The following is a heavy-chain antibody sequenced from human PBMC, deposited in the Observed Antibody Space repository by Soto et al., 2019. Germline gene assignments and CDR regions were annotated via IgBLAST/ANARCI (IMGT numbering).Heavy chain of an antibody. CDR2: INHSGST. Sequence: SETLSLTCAVYGGSFSGYYWSWIRQPPGKGLEWIGEINHSGSTNYNPSLKSRVTISVDTSKNQFSLKLSSATAEDTAVYYCAKDSATSPYYYYGMDVWGQGTTVTVS. J-gene: IGHJ6*02. CDR3: AKDSATSPYYYYGMDV. D-gene: IGHD5-12*01. V-gene: IGHV4-34*01. CDR1: GGSFSGYY.